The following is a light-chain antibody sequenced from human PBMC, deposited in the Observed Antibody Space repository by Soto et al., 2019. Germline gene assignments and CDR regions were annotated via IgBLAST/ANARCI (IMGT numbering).Light chain of an antibody. Sequence: DIQMTQSPSSLSASVGDRVTITCQASQDISNYLNWYQQKPGKAPKLLIYDASDLETGVPSRFSGTGSGTDFTFTINSLQPEDIATYYCQQYDNLPGTFGQRTKVEIK. CDR3: QQYDNLPGT. CDR1: QDISNY. V-gene: IGKV1-33*01. CDR2: DAS. J-gene: IGKJ1*01.